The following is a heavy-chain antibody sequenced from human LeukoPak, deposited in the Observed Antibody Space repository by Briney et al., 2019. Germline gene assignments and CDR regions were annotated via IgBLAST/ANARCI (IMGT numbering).Heavy chain of an antibody. J-gene: IGHJ4*02. CDR1: GFPFSDYG. CDR2: ISHDGNNK. D-gene: IGHD3-3*01. V-gene: IGHV3-30*03. Sequence: PGGSLRLSCAASGFPFSDYGMYWVRQAPGKGLEWLAVISHDGNNKYYADSVKGRITISRDNSMNTLYLQMNSLRAEDTAVYYCARTYYDSWSGYYALDYWGQGTLVTVSS. CDR3: ARTYYDSWSGYYALDY.